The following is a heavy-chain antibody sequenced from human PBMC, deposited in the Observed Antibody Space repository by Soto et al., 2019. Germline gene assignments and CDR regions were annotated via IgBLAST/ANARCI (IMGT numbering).Heavy chain of an antibody. CDR2: IIPIFGTA. Sequence: QVQLVQSGAEVKKPGSSVKVSCKASGGAFSSYAISWVRQAPGQGLEWMGGIIPIFGTANYAQKFQGRVTITADESTSTAYMELSSLRSEDTAVYYCARWHYYDSSGYSYYLDYWGQGTLVTVSS. CDR1: GGAFSSYA. J-gene: IGHJ4*02. CDR3: ARWHYYDSSGYSYYLDY. V-gene: IGHV1-69*01. D-gene: IGHD3-22*01.